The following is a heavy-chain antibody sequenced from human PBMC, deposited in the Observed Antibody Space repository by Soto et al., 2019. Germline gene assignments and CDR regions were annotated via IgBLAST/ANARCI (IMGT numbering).Heavy chain of an antibody. J-gene: IGHJ5*02. D-gene: IGHD3-10*01. Sequence: GESLCLSCAVSGFTFSRDRMNWVSHPPGKGLEWVSCISSNSSYIYYADSVKGRVTISRDNAKNSLYLQMSSLRAEDTAVYYCARLRMVRGVTNWFDPWGQGTLVTVSS. CDR1: GFTFSRDR. CDR2: ISSNSSYI. V-gene: IGHV3-21*01. CDR3: ARLRMVRGVTNWFDP.